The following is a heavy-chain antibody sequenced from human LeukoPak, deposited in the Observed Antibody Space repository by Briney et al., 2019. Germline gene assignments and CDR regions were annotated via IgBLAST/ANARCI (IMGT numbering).Heavy chain of an antibody. J-gene: IGHJ6*03. CDR1: GYTFTGYY. CDR2: INPNSGGT. CDR3: ARGGKRGCSSTSCYYYMDV. Sequence: WASVKVSCKASGYTFTGYYMHWVRQAPGQGLEWMGWINPNSGGTNYAQKFQGRVTMTRDTSISTAYMELSRLRSDDTAVYYCARGGKRGCSSTSCYYYMDVWGKGTTATVSS. D-gene: IGHD2-2*01. V-gene: IGHV1-2*02.